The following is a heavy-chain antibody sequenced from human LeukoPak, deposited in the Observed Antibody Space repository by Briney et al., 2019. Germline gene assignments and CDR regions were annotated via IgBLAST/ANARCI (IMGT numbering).Heavy chain of an antibody. Sequence: SETLSLTCTVSGGSISSSSYYWGWIRQPPGKGLEWIGSIYYSGSTYYNPSLKSRVTISVDTSKNQFSLKLSSVTAADTAVYYCASVRMYSSGWSRYYYMDVWGKGTTVTVSS. CDR1: GGSISSSSYY. CDR3: ASVRMYSSGWSRYYYMDV. V-gene: IGHV4-39*01. D-gene: IGHD6-19*01. CDR2: IYYSGST. J-gene: IGHJ6*03.